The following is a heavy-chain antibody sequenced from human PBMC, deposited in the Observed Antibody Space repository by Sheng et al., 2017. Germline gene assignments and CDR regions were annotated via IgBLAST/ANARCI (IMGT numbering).Heavy chain of an antibody. CDR2: IRYDGSQQ. Sequence: QVHLVESGGGVVQPGGSLRLSCTASGFTFNIYGMHWVRQAPGKGLEWVAFIRYDGSQQYFVDSVKGRFTLSRDNSKSTLHLHMNSLRVEDTAVYYCARPSDYYGSENFYWLWGQGTLVTVSS. J-gene: IGHJ4*02. CDR3: ARPSDYYGSENFYWL. CDR1: GFTFNIYG. D-gene: IGHD3-10*01. V-gene: IGHV3-30*02.